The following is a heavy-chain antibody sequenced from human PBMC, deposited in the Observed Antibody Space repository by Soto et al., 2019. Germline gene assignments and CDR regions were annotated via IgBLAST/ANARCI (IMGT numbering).Heavy chain of an antibody. D-gene: IGHD3-3*01. CDR1: GGSFSGYY. Sequence: PSETLSLTCAVYGGSFSGYYWSWIRQPPGKWLEWIGEINHSGSTNYNPSLKSRVTISVDTSKNQFSLKLSSVTAADTAVYYCARGRGRITIFGVVTYFDYWGQGXLVTVSS. CDR3: ARGRGRITIFGVVTYFDY. CDR2: INHSGST. V-gene: IGHV4-34*01. J-gene: IGHJ4*02.